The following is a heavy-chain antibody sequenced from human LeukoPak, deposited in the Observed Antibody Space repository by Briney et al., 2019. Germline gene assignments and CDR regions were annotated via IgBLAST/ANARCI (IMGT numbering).Heavy chain of an antibody. D-gene: IGHD3-3*01. CDR2: IYYSGST. CDR3: ARGDDFWSGPNI. CDR1: GGSISSSSYY. Sequence: SETLSLTCTVSGGSISSSSYYLGWIRQPPGKGLEWIGYIYYSGSTYYNPSLKSRVTISVDTSKNQFSLKLSSVTAADTAVYYCARGDDFWSGPNIWGQGTMVTVSS. J-gene: IGHJ3*02. V-gene: IGHV4-30-4*08.